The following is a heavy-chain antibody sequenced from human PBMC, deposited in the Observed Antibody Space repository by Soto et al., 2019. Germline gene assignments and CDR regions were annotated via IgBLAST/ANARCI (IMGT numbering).Heavy chain of an antibody. D-gene: IGHD6-19*01. CDR3: ARAGAGGQQWLWYYYYGMDV. J-gene: IGHJ6*02. V-gene: IGHV1-69*01. Sequence: QVQLVQSGAEVKKPGSSVKVSCKASGGTFSSYAISWVRQAPGQGLEWMGGIIPIFGTANYAQKFQGRVTITADESTSTAYMELSSLRSEDTAVYYCARAGAGGQQWLWYYYYGMDVWGQGTTVTVSS. CDR1: GGTFSSYA. CDR2: IIPIFGTA.